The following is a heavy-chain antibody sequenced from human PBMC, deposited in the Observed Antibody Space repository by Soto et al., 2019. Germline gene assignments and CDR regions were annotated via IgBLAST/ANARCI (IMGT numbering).Heavy chain of an antibody. CDR1: GFTFSTYA. CDR3: ARCAVLMTTSGGWCNGFDP. J-gene: IGHJ5*02. V-gene: IGHV3-23*01. D-gene: IGHD2-21*01. Sequence: QVLESGGYLVQPGGSLRLSCAASGFTFSTYAMSWVRQAPGKGLEWVSAIGRIASDTYYADAVKGRFTISRGNSQHTLCLQMNSLRAEDTAVYYCARCAVLMTTSGGWCNGFDPWGQGTQVTVSS. CDR2: IGRIASDT.